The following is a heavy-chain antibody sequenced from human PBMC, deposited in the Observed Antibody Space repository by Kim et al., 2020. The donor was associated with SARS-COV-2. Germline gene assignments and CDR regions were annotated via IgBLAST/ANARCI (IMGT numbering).Heavy chain of an antibody. J-gene: IGHJ4*02. D-gene: IGHD3-22*01. CDR1: GGSISSGDYY. CDR2: IYYSGST. V-gene: IGHV4-30-4*01. CDR3: ARVNKGDYYDSSGYYKVGREFEY. Sequence: SETLSLTCTVSGGSISSGDYYWSWIRQPPGKGLEWIGYIYYSGSTYYNPSLKSRVTISVDTSKNQFSLKLSSVTAADTAVYYCARVNKGDYYDSSGYYKVGREFEYWGQGTLVTVSS.